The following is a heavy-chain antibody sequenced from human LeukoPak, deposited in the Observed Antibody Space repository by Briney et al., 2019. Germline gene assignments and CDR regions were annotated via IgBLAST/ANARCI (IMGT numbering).Heavy chain of an antibody. D-gene: IGHD3-3*01. V-gene: IGHV3-30*02. Sequence: GGSLRLSCAASGFTFSSYGMHWVRQAPGKGLEWVAFIRYDGSNKYYADSVKGRFTISRDNSKNTLYLQMNSLRDEDTAVYYCAKDLHKRVRATGYYFDYWGQGTLVTVSS. CDR1: GFTFSSYG. J-gene: IGHJ4*02. CDR2: IRYDGSNK. CDR3: AKDLHKRVRATGYYFDY.